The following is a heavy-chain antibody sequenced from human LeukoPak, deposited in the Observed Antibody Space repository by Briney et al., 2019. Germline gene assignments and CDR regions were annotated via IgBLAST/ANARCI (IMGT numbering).Heavy chain of an antibody. CDR1: GFIVRNNY. J-gene: IGHJ2*01. CDR3: ARRYNRLGWYFDL. CDR2: VYSGGET. D-gene: IGHD1-1*01. Sequence: GRSLRLSCAASGFIVRNNYISWVRQAPGKGLEWVSVVYSGGETYYSDSVKGRFTISRDDSKNTVFLQMNSLRDEDTALYYCARRYNRLGWYFDLWGRGTLVTVSS. V-gene: IGHV3-66*04.